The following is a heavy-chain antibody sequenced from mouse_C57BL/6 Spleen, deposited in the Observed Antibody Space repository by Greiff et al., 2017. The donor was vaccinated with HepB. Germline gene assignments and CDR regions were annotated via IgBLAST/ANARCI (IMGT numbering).Heavy chain of an antibody. J-gene: IGHJ1*03. Sequence: VKLMESGAELVKPGASVKMSCKASGYTFTSYWITWVKQRPGQGLEWIGDIYPGSGSTNYNEKFKSKATLTVDTSSSTAYMQLSSLTSEDSAVYYCARDYGSSYFDVWGTGTTVTVSS. D-gene: IGHD1-1*01. V-gene: IGHV1-55*01. CDR3: ARDYGSSYFDV. CDR2: IYPGSGST. CDR1: GYTFTSYW.